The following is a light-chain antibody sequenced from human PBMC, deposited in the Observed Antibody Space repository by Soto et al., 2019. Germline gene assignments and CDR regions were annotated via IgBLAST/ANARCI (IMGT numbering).Light chain of an antibody. V-gene: IGKV1-8*01. Sequence: AIRMTQSPSSLSASTGDRVTITCRASQGISSYLAWYQQKPGKAPKILIYAASTLQSGVPSRFSGSGSGTDFTLTITCLQSEDFATYSCQQYYSYPLTFGGGTKVDIK. CDR2: AAS. CDR3: QQYYSYPLT. CDR1: QGISSY. J-gene: IGKJ4*01.